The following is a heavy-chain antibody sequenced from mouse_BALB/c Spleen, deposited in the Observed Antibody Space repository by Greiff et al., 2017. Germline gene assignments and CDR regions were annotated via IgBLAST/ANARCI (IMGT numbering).Heavy chain of an antibody. Sequence: VQLQQSGPELVKPGASVKMSCKASGYTFTSYVMHWVKQKPGQGLEWIGYINPYNDGTKYNEKFKGKATLTSDKSSSTAYMELSSLTSEDSAVYYCARPYGNYPHYYAMDYWGQGTSVTVSS. D-gene: IGHD2-10*02. V-gene: IGHV1-14*01. CDR3: ARPYGNYPHYYAMDY. CDR2: INPYNDGT. J-gene: IGHJ4*01. CDR1: GYTFTSYV.